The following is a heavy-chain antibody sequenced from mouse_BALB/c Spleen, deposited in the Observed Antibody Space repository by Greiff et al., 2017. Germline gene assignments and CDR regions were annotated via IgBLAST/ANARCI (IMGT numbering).Heavy chain of an antibody. CDR3: ARVGYDDGAY. D-gene: IGHD2-2*01. CDR1: GYSITSGYY. V-gene: IGHV3-6*02. CDR2: ISYDGSN. J-gene: IGHJ3*01. Sequence: DVKLVESGPGLVKPSQSLSLTCSVTGYSITSGYYWNWIRQFPGNKLEWMGYISYDGSNNYNPSLKNRISITRDTSKNQFFLKLNSVTTEDTATYYCARVGYDDGAYWGQGTLVTVSA.